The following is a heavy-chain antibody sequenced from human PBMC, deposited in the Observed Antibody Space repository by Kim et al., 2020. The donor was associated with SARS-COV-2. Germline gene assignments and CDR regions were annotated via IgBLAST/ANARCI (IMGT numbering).Heavy chain of an antibody. Sequence: SETLSLTCSVSGASVSSYYWSWVRQPPGKGLEWIGYFYYTGNINYNPSLKSRVTISGDTSKNQFSLRLSSLTAADTAVYYCARHGSSYEYFFDFWGQGTLVTVSS. CDR2: FYYTGNI. D-gene: IGHD6-13*01. V-gene: IGHV4-59*02. CDR1: GASVSSYY. J-gene: IGHJ4*02. CDR3: ARHGSSYEYFFDF.